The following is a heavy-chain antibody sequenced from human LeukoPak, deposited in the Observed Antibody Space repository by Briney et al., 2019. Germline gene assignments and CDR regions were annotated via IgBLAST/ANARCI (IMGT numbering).Heavy chain of an antibody. D-gene: IGHD6-19*01. CDR3: ARRGIISGWYWAYYFDY. CDR2: IKQDGSEK. J-gene: IGHJ4*02. CDR1: GFIFSNCW. Sequence: GGSLRLSCAASGFIFSNCWMSWVRQAPGKGLEWVANIKQDGSEKYYVDSVKGRFTISRDNAKNSLYLQMSSLRAEDTAVYYCARRGIISGWYWAYYFDYWGQGTLVTVSS. V-gene: IGHV3-7*01.